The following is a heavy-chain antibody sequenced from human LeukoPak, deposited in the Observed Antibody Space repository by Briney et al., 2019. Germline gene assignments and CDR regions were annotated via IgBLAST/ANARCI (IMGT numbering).Heavy chain of an antibody. V-gene: IGHV3-30*02. CDR1: GFTLTTYG. CDR3: AKDERYYFDY. CDR2: LRYDGSNK. Sequence: GRSLRLSSAASGFTLTTYGMPCVRQAPGHALECVAFLRYDGSNKCYADSVKGRFTISRDNSKNTLYLQMNSLRAEDTAVYYCAKDERYYFDYWGQGTLVTVSS. J-gene: IGHJ4*02.